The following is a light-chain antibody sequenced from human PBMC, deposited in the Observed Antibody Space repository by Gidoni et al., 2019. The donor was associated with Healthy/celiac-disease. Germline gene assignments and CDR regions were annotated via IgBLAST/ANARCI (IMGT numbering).Light chain of an antibody. CDR1: QSISSW. CDR2: KAS. J-gene: IGKJ1*01. Sequence: DIQMTQSPSTLSASVGDRVTITCRASQSISSWLAWYQQKPGKAPKLLIYKASSLERGVPSRFSGSGSGTEFTLTIISLQPDDFATYYCQQSKTFGQXTKVEIK. V-gene: IGKV1-5*03. CDR3: QQSKT.